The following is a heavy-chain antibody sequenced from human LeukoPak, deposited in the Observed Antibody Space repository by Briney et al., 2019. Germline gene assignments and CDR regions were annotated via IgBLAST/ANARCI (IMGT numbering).Heavy chain of an antibody. J-gene: IGHJ4*02. CDR3: AKDRRYYDSSGEIDY. Sequence: PGGSLRLSCAASEFTFSSYGMHWVRQAPGKGLDWVAVIWYDGSNKYYADSVKGRFTISRDNSKNTLYLQMNSLRAEDTAVYYCAKDRRYYDSSGEIDYWGQGTLVTVSS. CDR1: EFTFSSYG. CDR2: IWYDGSNK. V-gene: IGHV3-33*06. D-gene: IGHD3-22*01.